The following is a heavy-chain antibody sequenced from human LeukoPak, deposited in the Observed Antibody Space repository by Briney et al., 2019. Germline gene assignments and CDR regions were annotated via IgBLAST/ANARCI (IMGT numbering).Heavy chain of an antibody. Sequence: ASVKVSCKTSVYTFTAYYIHWVRQAPGQGLEWMGWINPNSGETNSAQKFRGRVTMTGDTSISTAYMELRRVTSDDTAVYYCARDRDYSNTERGFDYWGQGTLVTVSS. CDR2: INPNSGET. D-gene: IGHD4-11*01. CDR1: VYTFTAYY. V-gene: IGHV1-2*02. CDR3: ARDRDYSNTERGFDY. J-gene: IGHJ4*02.